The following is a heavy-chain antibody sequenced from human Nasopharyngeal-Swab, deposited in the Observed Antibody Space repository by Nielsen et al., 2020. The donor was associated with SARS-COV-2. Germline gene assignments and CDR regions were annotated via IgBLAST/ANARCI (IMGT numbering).Heavy chain of an antibody. V-gene: IGHV1-2*06. D-gene: IGHD6-13*01. CDR2: INPNSGGT. J-gene: IGHJ5*02. Sequence: WVRQAPGQGLEWMGRINPNSGGTNYAQKFQGRVTMTRDTSISTAYMELSRLRSDDTAVYYRARWNIAAAGTSSWFDPWGQGTLVTVSS. CDR3: ARWNIAAAGTSSWFDP.